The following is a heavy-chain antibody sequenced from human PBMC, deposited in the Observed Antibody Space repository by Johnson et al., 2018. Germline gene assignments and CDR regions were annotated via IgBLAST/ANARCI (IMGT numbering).Heavy chain of an antibody. Sequence: QVQLVQSGGGVVQXGRSXRLXCAASGFTFSKYGMHWVRQAPGKGLEWVSVSWYDGSNKYYADSVKGRFTISSDNSKNTLYLQMDSLRAEDTAVYYWARARPGCRGGSCYPDDAFDIWGQGTMVTVSS. CDR1: GFTFSKYG. V-gene: IGHV3-33*01. D-gene: IGHD2-15*01. J-gene: IGHJ3*02. CDR3: ARARPGCRGGSCYPDDAFDI. CDR2: SWYDGSNK.